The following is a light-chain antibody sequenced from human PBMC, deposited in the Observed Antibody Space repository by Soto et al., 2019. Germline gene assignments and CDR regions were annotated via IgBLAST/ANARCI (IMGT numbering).Light chain of an antibody. V-gene: IGLV7-43*01. J-gene: IGLJ3*02. CDR1: TVAVTSGNY. CDR2: TTN. CDR3: LLYYGGAHLV. Sequence: QTVVTQEPSLTVSPGGTVTLTCASSTVAVTSGNYPSWFQQEPGQAPRTLIYTTNNKHSWTPARFSGSLLGGQAALTLSGAQPEDEAEYYCLLYYGGAHLVFGGGTKVTVL.